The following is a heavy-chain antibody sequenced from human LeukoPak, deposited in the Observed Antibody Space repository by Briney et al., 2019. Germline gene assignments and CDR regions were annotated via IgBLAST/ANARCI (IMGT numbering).Heavy chain of an antibody. CDR3: AGLYYDSSGYGDY. V-gene: IGHV4-39*01. Sequence: SETLSLTCTVSGGSISSALYHWGWIRQPPGKNLEWLGSVYYTGSTHNNPSLKSRVTISVDTSKNQFSLNLSSVTAADTAVYYCAGLYYDSSGYGDYWGQGTLVTVSS. J-gene: IGHJ4*02. CDR1: GGSISSALYH. D-gene: IGHD3-22*01. CDR2: VYYTGST.